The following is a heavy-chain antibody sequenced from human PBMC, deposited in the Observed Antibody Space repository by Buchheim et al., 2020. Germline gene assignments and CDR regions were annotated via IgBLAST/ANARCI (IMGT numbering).Heavy chain of an antibody. CDR2: ISSDGSGI. CDR1: GFTFSRYW. J-gene: IGHJ1*01. Sequence: EVQLVESGGGLIQPGGSLRLSCAASGFTFSRYWMHWVRQVPGKGLVWVSRISSDGSGITYADSVKGRFTISRDNAKNTLYLQMNSLRAEDTAVYYCASDGGYWSGTNYYSVGFFQHWGQGTL. CDR3: ASDGGYWSGTNYYSVGFFQH. D-gene: IGHD2-2*02. V-gene: IGHV3-74*01.